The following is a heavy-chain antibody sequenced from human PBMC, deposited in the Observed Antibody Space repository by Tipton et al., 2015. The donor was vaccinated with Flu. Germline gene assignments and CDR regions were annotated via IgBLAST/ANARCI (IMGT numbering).Heavy chain of an antibody. CDR3: VRQNCGGDCYPDY. CDR2: IYPDDSDT. D-gene: IGHD2-21*02. Sequence: QLVQSGPEVKKPGESLKISCKGSGSSFSTYWIAWVRQMPGKGLEWMGIIYPDDSDTRYSPSFQGQVTFSADKSVSTAYLQWSSLKASDTAIYFCVRQNCGGDCYPDYWGQGTLVTVSS. V-gene: IGHV5-51*01. CDR1: GSSFSTYW. J-gene: IGHJ4*02.